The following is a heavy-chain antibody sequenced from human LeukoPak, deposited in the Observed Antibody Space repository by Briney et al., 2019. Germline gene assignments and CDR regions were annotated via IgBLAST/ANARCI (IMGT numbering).Heavy chain of an antibody. CDR1: GGSISSSSYY. Sequence: SETLSLTCTVSGGSISSSSYYWGWIRQPPGKGLEWIGSIYYSGSTYYNPSLKSRVTISVYTSKNQFSLKLSSVTAADTAVYYCARGTAIFGVVIRYNWFDPWGQGTLVTVSS. V-gene: IGHV4-39*07. D-gene: IGHD3-3*01. J-gene: IGHJ5*02. CDR2: IYYSGST. CDR3: ARGTAIFGVVIRYNWFDP.